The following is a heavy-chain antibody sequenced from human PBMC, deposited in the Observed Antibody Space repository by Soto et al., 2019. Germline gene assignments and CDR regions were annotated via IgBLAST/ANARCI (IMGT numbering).Heavy chain of an antibody. CDR1: GFTFSSYG. CDR2: IIYDGSTK. Sequence: VQLVESGGGVVQPGRSLRLSCAASGFTFSSYGMHWVRQAPGKGLELVAVIIYDGSTKYYADSVKGRFTISRDNSKSTLYLQMNSLRAEDTAVYYCAKDRMGAGVRGYFDYWGQGTLVTVSS. D-gene: IGHD3-10*01. CDR3: AKDRMGAGVRGYFDY. V-gene: IGHV3-30*18. J-gene: IGHJ4*02.